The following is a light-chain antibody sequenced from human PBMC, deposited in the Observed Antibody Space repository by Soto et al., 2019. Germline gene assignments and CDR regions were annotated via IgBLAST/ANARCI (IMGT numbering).Light chain of an antibody. J-gene: IGLJ2*01. CDR1: SSDVGGYNY. CDR2: DVS. Sequence: QSVLTQPRSVSGSPGQSVTISCTGTSSDVGGYNYVSWYQQHPGKAPKLMIYDVSKRPSAVPDRFSGSKSGNTASLTISGLQAEDEADYYCCSYAGSYTHVVFGGGTKVTVL. V-gene: IGLV2-11*01. CDR3: CSYAGSYTHVV.